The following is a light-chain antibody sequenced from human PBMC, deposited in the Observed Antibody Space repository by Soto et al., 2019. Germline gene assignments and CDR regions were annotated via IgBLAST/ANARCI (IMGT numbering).Light chain of an antibody. Sequence: QSALTQPASVSGSPGQSITISCTGTSSNVGSYKLVSWYQQHPGKAPKLMIFAVNKQPSGVSNRFSGSKSGNTASLPSSGLKVVDEADYYCFSSGGSPTYVFATETEVNV. CDR3: FSSGGSPTYV. CDR2: AVN. CDR1: SSNVGSYKL. J-gene: IGLJ1*01. V-gene: IGLV2-23*02.